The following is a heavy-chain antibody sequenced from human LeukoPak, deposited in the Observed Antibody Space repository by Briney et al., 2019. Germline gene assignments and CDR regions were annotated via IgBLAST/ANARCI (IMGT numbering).Heavy chain of an antibody. CDR2: INHSGST. CDR3: ARGSHSSSWYRHNWFDP. CDR1: GGSISSGSYH. J-gene: IGHJ5*02. D-gene: IGHD6-13*01. V-gene: IGHV4-61*10. Sequence: SETLSLTCTVSGGSISSGSYHWSWIRQTAGKGLEWIGEINHSGSTNYNPSLKSRVTISVDTSKNQFSLKLSSVTAADTAVYYCARGSHSSSWYRHNWFDPWGQGTLVTVSS.